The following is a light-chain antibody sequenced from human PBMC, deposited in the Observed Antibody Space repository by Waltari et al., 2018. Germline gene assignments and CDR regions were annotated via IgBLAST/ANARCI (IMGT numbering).Light chain of an antibody. V-gene: IGKV3-20*01. CDR1: QTVSTH. Sequence: EIVLTQSPGTLSLSPGERATLSCRASQTVSTHLAWYQQKPGQAPRLLIYDASDRAAGIPERFSGSGSGTDFTLTITRLEPEDFAVYSCHQYGFSPHTFGQGTKVEIK. CDR3: HQYGFSPHT. CDR2: DAS. J-gene: IGKJ1*01.